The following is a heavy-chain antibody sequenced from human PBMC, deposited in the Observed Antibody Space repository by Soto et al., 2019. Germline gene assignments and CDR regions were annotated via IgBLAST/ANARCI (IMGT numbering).Heavy chain of an antibody. J-gene: IGHJ4*02. Sequence: GGSLRLSCAASGFTFSSYAMGWVRQAPGKGLEWVSAISGSGGSTYYADSVKGRFTISRDNSKNTLYLQMNSLRAEDTAVYYCALLIAARGLGYWGQGTLVTVSS. CDR3: ALLIAARGLGY. CDR2: ISGSGGST. CDR1: GFTFSSYA. V-gene: IGHV3-23*01. D-gene: IGHD6-6*01.